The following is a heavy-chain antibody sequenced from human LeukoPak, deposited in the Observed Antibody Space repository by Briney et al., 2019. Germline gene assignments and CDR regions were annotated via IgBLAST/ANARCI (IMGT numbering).Heavy chain of an antibody. CDR1: GFIFSDYG. CDR3: ARWGGTRQYYFDY. D-gene: IGHD1-1*01. CDR2: TWFDGSIK. V-gene: IGHV3-33*01. Sequence: PGRSLRLSCAVSGFIFSDYGFHWVRQAPGKGLEWVAVTWFDGSIKQYADSVKGRFTISRDDSKNTLYLQMNFLKSEDTAVYYCARWGGTRQYYFDYWGQGTLVTVSS. J-gene: IGHJ4*02.